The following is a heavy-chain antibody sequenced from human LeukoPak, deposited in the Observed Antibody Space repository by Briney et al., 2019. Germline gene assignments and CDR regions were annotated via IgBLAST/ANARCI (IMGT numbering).Heavy chain of an antibody. CDR2: ISGGGSNT. D-gene: IGHD2-2*01. CDR3: AKGCRSANCDEGRWFDP. V-gene: IGHV3-23*01. J-gene: IGHJ5*02. Sequence: PGGSLRLSCGASGFMFSSYAMSWVRQAPGKGLEWVSSISGGGSNTYFADPVKGRFSVSRDNSKNTLYLQMNSLRAEDTATYYCAKGCRSANCDEGRWFDPWGQGTLVIVSS. CDR1: GFMFSSYA.